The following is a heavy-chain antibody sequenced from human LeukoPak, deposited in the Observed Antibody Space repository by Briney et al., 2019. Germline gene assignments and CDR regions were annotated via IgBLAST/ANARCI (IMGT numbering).Heavy chain of an antibody. D-gene: IGHD6-19*01. V-gene: IGHV4-34*01. CDR1: GGSFSGYY. CDR3: ARGMYSSGWYGSHFDY. J-gene: IGHJ4*02. CDR2: INHSGST. Sequence: PSETLSLTCAVYGGSFSGYYWSWIRPPPGKGLEWIGEINHSGSTNYNPSLKSRVTISVDTSKNQFSLKLSSVTAADTAVYYCARGMYSSGWYGSHFDYWGQGTLVTVSS.